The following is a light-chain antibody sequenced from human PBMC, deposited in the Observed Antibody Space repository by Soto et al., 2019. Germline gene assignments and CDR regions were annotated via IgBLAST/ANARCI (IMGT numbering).Light chain of an antibody. CDR3: TSYIGSSTHV. CDR1: SSDVGGYNY. Sequence: QSVLTQPASVSGSPGQSITISCTGTSSDVGGYNYVSWYQQHPGKAPKLMIYDVSNRPSGVSNRFSGSKSGNTASLTISGLQAEDEADYYCTSYIGSSTHVFGTGTQLTVL. J-gene: IGLJ1*01. V-gene: IGLV2-14*01. CDR2: DVS.